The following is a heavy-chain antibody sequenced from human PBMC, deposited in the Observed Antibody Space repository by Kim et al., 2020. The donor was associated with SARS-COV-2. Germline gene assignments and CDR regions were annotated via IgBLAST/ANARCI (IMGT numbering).Heavy chain of an antibody. Sequence: ASVKVSCRTSGYTFTNYDINWVRQAAGQGLEWMGWMNPNSGNTGYAQKFQGRVTMTRDTSESVAYIELSSLRSDDTAVYYCARAFRACDHSGSLFSRCWYLDLWGRGTLVTVSS. CDR2: MNPNSGNT. V-gene: IGHV1-8*01. CDR3: ARAFRACDHSGSLFSRCWYLDL. CDR1: GYTFTNYD. D-gene: IGHD3-10*01. J-gene: IGHJ2*01.